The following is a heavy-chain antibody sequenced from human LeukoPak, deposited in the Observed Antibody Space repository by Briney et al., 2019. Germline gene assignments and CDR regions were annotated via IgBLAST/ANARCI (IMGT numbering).Heavy chain of an antibody. V-gene: IGHV3-21*01. D-gene: IGHD3-22*01. CDR2: ISSSSSYI. Sequence: PGGSLRLSCAASGFTFSSYSMNWVRQAPGKGLEWVSSISSSSSYIYYADSVKGRFTISRNNAKNSLYLQTNSLRAEDTAVYYCAREGANYYDSSGYPVDIWGQGTMVTVSS. CDR1: GFTFSSYS. CDR3: AREGANYYDSSGYPVDI. J-gene: IGHJ3*02.